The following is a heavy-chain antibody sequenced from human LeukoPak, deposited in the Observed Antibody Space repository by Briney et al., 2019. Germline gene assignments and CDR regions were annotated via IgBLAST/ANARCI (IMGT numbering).Heavy chain of an antibody. V-gene: IGHV4-39*07. Sequence: SETLTLTCTVSRGSESSSTYYWSWIRQPPGKGLEWIASIYYTGSTYYNPSLKRRVTISLDMSKNEFFLTMTSVTAADTAVYFCTAEKNGSPHYWGQGTQVTVSS. D-gene: IGHD2-8*01. CDR1: RGSESSSTYY. CDR3: TAEKNGSPHY. CDR2: IYYTGST. J-gene: IGHJ4*02.